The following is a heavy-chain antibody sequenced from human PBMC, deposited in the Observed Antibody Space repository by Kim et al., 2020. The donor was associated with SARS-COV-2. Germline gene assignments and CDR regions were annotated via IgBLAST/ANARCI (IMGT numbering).Heavy chain of an antibody. Sequence: GGSLRLSCAASGFTFSGYYMNWIRQAPGKGLEWLSFIWCSGSYIVYADSVKGRFSISRDNSKNSLYLQMNSLRAEDTAVYYCARVSCGCRCWYWFVPGG. J-gene: IGHJ5*02. D-gene: IGHD2-15*01. V-gene: IGHV3-11*05. CDR2: IWCSGSYI. CDR1: GFTFSGYY. CDR3: ARVSCGCRCWYWFVP.